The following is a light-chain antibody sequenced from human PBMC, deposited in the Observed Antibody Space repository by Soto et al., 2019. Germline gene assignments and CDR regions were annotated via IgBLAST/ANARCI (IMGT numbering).Light chain of an antibody. CDR3: RQGTHWPWT. J-gene: IGKJ1*01. V-gene: IGKV2-30*02. CDR2: EVS. Sequence: DVVMTQSPLSLPVTLGQPASISCRSSQSLIHSDGSTYLNWFQQRPGQSPRRLIYEVSDRDAGVPDRFSGSGSGPDFTLKISRVEAEDVVVYYCRQGTHWPWTFGQGTEVELK. CDR1: QSLIHSDGSTY.